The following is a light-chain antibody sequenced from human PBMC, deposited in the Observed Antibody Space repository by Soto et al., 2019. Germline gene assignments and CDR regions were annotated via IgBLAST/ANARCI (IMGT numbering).Light chain of an antibody. CDR1: QAISSY. Sequence: AIRMTQSPSSLSASTGDRVTITCRASQAISSYLACYQQKPGKAPRLLIFTASTLQSGVPSRFSGSGSGTDFTLTISSLQSEDFATYYCQQYYTYPYTFGQGTKLDI. V-gene: IGKV1-8*01. CDR2: TAS. CDR3: QQYYTYPYT. J-gene: IGKJ2*01.